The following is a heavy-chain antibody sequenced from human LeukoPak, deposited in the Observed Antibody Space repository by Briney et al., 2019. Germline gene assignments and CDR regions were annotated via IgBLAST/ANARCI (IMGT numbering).Heavy chain of an antibody. J-gene: IGHJ6*02. CDR3: ARDRDTAMGYYYYGMDV. Sequence: AAVKVSCKASGYPFDNFGLTWVRQAPGHGLEWMGWISAYNGNTHHAQKFRDRLTLTTDTSTSTAYLELRSLKSDDTAVYYCARDRDTAMGYYYYGMDVWGQGTTVTVS. CDR1: GYPFDNFG. D-gene: IGHD5-18*01. V-gene: IGHV1-18*01. CDR2: ISAYNGNT.